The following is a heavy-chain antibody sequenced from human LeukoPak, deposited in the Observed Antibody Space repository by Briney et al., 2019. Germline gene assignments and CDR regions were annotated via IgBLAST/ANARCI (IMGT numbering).Heavy chain of an antibody. J-gene: IGHJ4*02. V-gene: IGHV3-23*01. Sequence: GGSLRLSCVGSGFTFSRSAMSWVRLAPGKGLEWVSGISGSGGHTYYTDSVKGRFTISRDNSGTTVSLQMNSLTTDDTAVYFCAKEGRLTVAAVVVENYFDYWGQGTPVIVPA. CDR1: GFTFSRSA. CDR3: AKEGRLTVAAVVVENYFDY. D-gene: IGHD3-22*01. CDR2: ISGSGGHT.